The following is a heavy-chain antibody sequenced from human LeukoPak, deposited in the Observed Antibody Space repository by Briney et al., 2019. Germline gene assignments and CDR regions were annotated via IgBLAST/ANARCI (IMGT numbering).Heavy chain of an antibody. V-gene: IGHV4-34*01. CDR3: ARDSTGYCSGGSCYGFDY. Sequence: MTSETLSLTCAVYGGSFSGYYWSWIRQPPGKGLEWIGEINHSGSTNYNPSLKSRVTISVDTSKNQFSLKLSSVTAADTAVYYCARDSTGYCSGGSCYGFDYWGQGTLVTVSS. CDR2: INHSGST. J-gene: IGHJ4*02. D-gene: IGHD2-15*01. CDR1: GGSFSGYY.